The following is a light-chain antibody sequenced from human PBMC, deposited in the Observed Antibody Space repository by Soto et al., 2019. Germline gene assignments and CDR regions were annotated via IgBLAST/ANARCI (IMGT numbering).Light chain of an antibody. CDR3: QQYNANWT. Sequence: DIQMTQSPSTLTASVGDRVTITCRASQSISSWLAWHQQKPGKAPRLLIYKASNLESGVPSRFSGSGSGTEFTLTITSLQPDDSPTYYCQQYNANWTFGQGTKVEIK. V-gene: IGKV1-5*03. CDR2: KAS. J-gene: IGKJ1*01. CDR1: QSISSW.